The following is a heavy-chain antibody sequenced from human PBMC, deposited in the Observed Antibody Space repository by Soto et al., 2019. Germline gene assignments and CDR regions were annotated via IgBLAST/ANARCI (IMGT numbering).Heavy chain of an antibody. CDR2: MSYDGSNK. Sequence: QVQLVESGGGVVQPGRSLRLSCAASGFTFSSFAMHWVRQAPGKGLEWVAVMSYDGSNKYLADSVKGRFTISRDNSKNTLYLQMNSLRVEDTGLYYCARQGMAARKYYSTYLDVWGQGTTVIV. J-gene: IGHJ6*02. V-gene: IGHV3-30-3*01. CDR3: ARQGMAARKYYSTYLDV. CDR1: GFTFSSFA. D-gene: IGHD6-6*01.